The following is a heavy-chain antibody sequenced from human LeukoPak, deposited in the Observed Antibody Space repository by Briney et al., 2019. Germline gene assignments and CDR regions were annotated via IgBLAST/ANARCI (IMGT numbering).Heavy chain of an antibody. V-gene: IGHV4-39*01. J-gene: IGHJ4*02. CDR2: IYYSGST. Sequence: ASETLSLTCTVSGGSISGSSYYWGWIRQPPGKGLEWIASIYYSGSTYYNPSLKSRVTISVDTSRNQFSLKLNSVTAADTAVYYCVGHLPYSNYCNYWGQGTLVTVSS. CDR1: GGSISGSSYY. CDR3: VGHLPYSNYCNY. D-gene: IGHD4-11*01.